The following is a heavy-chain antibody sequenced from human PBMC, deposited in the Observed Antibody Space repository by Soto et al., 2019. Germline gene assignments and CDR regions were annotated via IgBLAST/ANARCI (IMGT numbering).Heavy chain of an antibody. CDR2: ITAFHGNT. D-gene: IGHD3-3*01. J-gene: IGHJ4*02. V-gene: IGHV1-18*01. CDR1: GYTFTDYG. Sequence: QVHLVQSGAEVEKPGASVKVSCKASGYTFTDYGISWVRQAPGQGLQWMGWITAFHGNTKYAQQFQGRVTMTTDTSTCTAYRELRSLETDDTAVYYCARISQSDFWSGYYYFFDYWGQGTLVTVSS. CDR3: ARISQSDFWSGYYYFFDY.